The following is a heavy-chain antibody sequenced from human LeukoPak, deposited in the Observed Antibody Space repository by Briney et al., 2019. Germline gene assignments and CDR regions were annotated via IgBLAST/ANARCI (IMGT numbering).Heavy chain of an antibody. CDR2: INPNSGGT. CDR1: GYTFTGYY. V-gene: IGHV1-2*02. Sequence: GASVKVSFKASGYTFTGYYMHWVRQAPGQGLEWMGWINPNSGGTNYAQKFQGRVTMTRDTSISTAYMGLSRLRSDDTAVYYCARDGRDGYNLVHYWGQGTLVTVSS. D-gene: IGHD5-24*01. J-gene: IGHJ4*02. CDR3: ARDGRDGYNLVHY.